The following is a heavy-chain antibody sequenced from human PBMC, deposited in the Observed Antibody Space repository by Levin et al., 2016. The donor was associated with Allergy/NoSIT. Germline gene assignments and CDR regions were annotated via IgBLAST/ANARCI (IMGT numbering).Heavy chain of an antibody. Sequence: ASVKVSCKASGYTFTSYAMHWVRQAPGQRLEWMGWINAGNGNTKYSQKFQGRVTITRDTSASTAYMELSSLRSEDTAVYYCARDGDGSSWYVIYYYYGMDVWGQGTTVTVSS. CDR1: GYTFTSYA. J-gene: IGHJ6*02. D-gene: IGHD6-13*01. CDR3: ARDGDGSSWYVIYYYYGMDV. CDR2: INAGNGNT. V-gene: IGHV1-3*01.